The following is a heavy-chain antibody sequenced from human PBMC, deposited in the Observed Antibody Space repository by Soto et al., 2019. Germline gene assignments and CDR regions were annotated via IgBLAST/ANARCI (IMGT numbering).Heavy chain of an antibody. J-gene: IGHJ4*02. CDR1: GFTFSSYP. CDR3: VRTSLVVAAATREDY. CDR2: ISFDGSKK. Sequence: PGGSLRLSCAASGFTFSSYPMHWVRQAPGKGLEWVAVISFDGSKKYYADSVKGRFIISRDNSKNMLYLQMNSLRAEDTAVYYCVRTSLVVAAATREDYWGQGTLVTVSS. V-gene: IGHV3-30-3*01. D-gene: IGHD2-15*01.